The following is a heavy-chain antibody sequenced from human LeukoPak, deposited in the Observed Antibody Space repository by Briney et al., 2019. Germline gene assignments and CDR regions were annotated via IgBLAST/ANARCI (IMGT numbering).Heavy chain of an antibody. CDR1: GFTFTNYW. CDR3: ARDGVRNFDY. J-gene: IGHJ4*02. Sequence: GGSLRLSCAATGFTFTNYWTAWVRQAPGKGLEWVANIKRDGSEIHYVDSVKGRFTISKDSAKNSLYLQMNSLRAEDTAVYYCARDGVRNFDYWGQGTLVTVSS. D-gene: IGHD3-16*01. V-gene: IGHV3-7*03. CDR2: IKRDGSEI.